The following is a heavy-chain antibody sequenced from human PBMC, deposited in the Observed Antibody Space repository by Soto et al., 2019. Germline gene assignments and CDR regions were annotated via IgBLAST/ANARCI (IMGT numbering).Heavy chain of an antibody. CDR1: GYSFTSYW. CDR2: IDPSDSYT. J-gene: IGHJ4*02. D-gene: IGHD3-10*01. V-gene: IGHV5-10-1*03. CDR3: ARRPDYYGSGENGGNFDY. Sequence: EVQLVQSGAEVKKPGESLRISCKGSGYSFTSYWISWVRQMPGKGLEWMGRIDPSDSYTNYSPSFQGHVTISADKSISTAYLQWSSLKASDTAMYYCARRPDYYGSGENGGNFDYWGQGTLVTVSS.